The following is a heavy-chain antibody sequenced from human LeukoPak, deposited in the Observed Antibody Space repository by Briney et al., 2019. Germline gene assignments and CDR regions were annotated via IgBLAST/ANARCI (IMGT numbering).Heavy chain of an antibody. CDR1: GYTFTSYY. J-gene: IGHJ6*03. Sequence: ASGKVSCKASGYTFTSYYMHWVRQAPGQGIEWMGIINPSGGSTSYAQKFQGRVTMTRDMSTSTVYMELSSLRIEDTGVYYWARGRDGYNYFYYYYCMDVWGKGTTVTVSS. D-gene: IGHD5-24*01. V-gene: IGHV1-46*01. CDR3: ARGRDGYNYFYYYYCMDV. CDR2: INPSGGST.